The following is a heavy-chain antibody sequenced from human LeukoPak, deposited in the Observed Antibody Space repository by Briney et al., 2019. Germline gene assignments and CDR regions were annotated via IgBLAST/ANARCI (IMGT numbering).Heavy chain of an antibody. V-gene: IGHV4-4*07. CDR1: GGSISSYY. CDR3: ARGTPFLSGGYYGSSGYYYVDY. D-gene: IGHD3-22*01. Sequence: SGTLPLTCAVSGGSISSYYWSWIRQPAGKGLEWIGRIYTSGSTDYNPSLKSRVTISVDTSKHEFSLKLSSVAAADTAVYYCARGTPFLSGGYYGSSGYYYVDYWGQGTLVTVSS. J-gene: IGHJ4*02. CDR2: IYTSGST.